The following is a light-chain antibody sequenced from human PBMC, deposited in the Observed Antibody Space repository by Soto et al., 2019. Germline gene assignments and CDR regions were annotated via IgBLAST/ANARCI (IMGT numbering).Light chain of an antibody. J-gene: IGKJ4*01. V-gene: IGKV3-11*01. CDR2: GAS. CDR1: QSVTSSN. CDR3: QQRDDWPLT. Sequence: EIVLTQSPATLSLSPGERATLSCRASQSVTSSNLAWCQQKPGQAPRLLMHGASNRATGIPTRFSGSGSGTEFTLTISSLESEDFAVYYCQQRDDWPLTFGGGTKVDIK.